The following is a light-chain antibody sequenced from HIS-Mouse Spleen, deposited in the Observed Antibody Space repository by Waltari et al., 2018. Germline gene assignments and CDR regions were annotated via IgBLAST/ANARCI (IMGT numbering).Light chain of an antibody. CDR2: AAS. CDR3: QQYYSYLPIT. CDR1: QGISSY. J-gene: IGKJ5*01. V-gene: IGKV1-8*01. Sequence: AIRMTQSPSSFSASTGDRVNITCRASQGISSYLAWYQQKPGKAPKLLIYAASTLQSGVPSRFSGSGSGTDFTLTISCLQSEDFATYYCQQYYSYLPITFGQGTRLEIK.